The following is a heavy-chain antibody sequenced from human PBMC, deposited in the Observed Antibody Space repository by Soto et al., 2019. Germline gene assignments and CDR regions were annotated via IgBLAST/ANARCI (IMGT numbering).Heavy chain of an antibody. D-gene: IGHD2-2*01. CDR3: ASLLGYCSSTSCLDPYYYYGMDV. CDR2: INHSGST. V-gene: IGHV4-34*01. CDR1: GGSFSGYY. Sequence: ASETLSLTCAVYGGSFSGYYWSWIRQPPGKGLEWIGEINHSGSTNYNPSLKSRVTISADKSISTAYLQWSSLKASDTAMYYCASLLGYCSSTSCLDPYYYYGMDVWGQGTTVTVSS. J-gene: IGHJ6*02.